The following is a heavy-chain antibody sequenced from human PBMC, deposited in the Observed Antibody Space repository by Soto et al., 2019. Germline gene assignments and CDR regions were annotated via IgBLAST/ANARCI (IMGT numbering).Heavy chain of an antibody. CDR1: GFTFSSYG. Sequence: GGSLRLSCAASGFTFSSYGMHWVRQAPGKGLEWVAVIWYDGSNKYYADSVKGRFTISRDNSKNTLYLQMNSLRAEDTAVYYCAREPDRITIFGGMDVWGKGTTVTVS. CDR3: AREPDRITIFGGMDV. V-gene: IGHV3-33*01. J-gene: IGHJ6*03. CDR2: IWYDGSNK. D-gene: IGHD3-3*01.